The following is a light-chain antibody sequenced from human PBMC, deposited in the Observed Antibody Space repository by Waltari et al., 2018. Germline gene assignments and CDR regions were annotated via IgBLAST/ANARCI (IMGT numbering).Light chain of an antibody. CDR2: AAS. CDR3: QQSYDTPRT. Sequence: DFQMTQSPSSLSASVGDRVTLTCRASQYIRTYLNWYQQKPGKGPKLLIYAASTLQRGVPSRFSGSGSGTDFTFTISSLQLEDFATYYCQQSYDTPRTFGQGTKVEVK. CDR1: QYIRTY. J-gene: IGKJ1*01. V-gene: IGKV1-39*01.